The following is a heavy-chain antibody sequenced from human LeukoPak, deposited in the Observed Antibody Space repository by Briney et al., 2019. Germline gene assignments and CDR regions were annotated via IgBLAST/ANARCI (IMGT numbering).Heavy chain of an antibody. CDR2: ISGSGGST. V-gene: IGHV3-23*01. Sequence: GGSLRLSCAASGFTFSSYAMSWVRQAPGKGLEWVSVISGSGGSTYYADSVRGRFTISRDNSKNTIYLQMNSLRAEDTAIYYCAKTPDHRGYFAAFDYWGQGTLVTVSS. CDR3: AKTPDHRGYFAAFDY. J-gene: IGHJ4*02. CDR1: GFTFSSYA. D-gene: IGHD3-22*01.